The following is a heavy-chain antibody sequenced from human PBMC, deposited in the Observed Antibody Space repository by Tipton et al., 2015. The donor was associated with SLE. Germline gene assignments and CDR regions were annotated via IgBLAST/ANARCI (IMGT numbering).Heavy chain of an antibody. CDR1: GGSFSGYY. Sequence: TLSLTCAVYGGSFSGYYWSWIRQPPGKGLEWIGEINHSGSTNYNPSLKSRVTISVDTSKNQFSLKLSSVTAADTAIYFCARDSGFVGTGVTPLESWGQGTLVTVSS. V-gene: IGHV4-34*01. J-gene: IGHJ5*02. CDR2: INHSGST. CDR3: ARDSGFVGTGVTPLES. D-gene: IGHD1-1*01.